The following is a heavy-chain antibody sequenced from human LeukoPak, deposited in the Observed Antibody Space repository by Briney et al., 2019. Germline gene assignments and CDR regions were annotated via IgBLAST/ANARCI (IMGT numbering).Heavy chain of an antibody. CDR2: IYYSGST. J-gene: IGHJ4*02. V-gene: IGHV4-39*01. Sequence: PSETLSLTCTVSGGSISSSSYYWGWLRQPPGKGLEWIGSIYYSGSTYYNPSLKSRVTISVDTTKNQSSLKLSSVTAADTAVYYCARRIMITFGGVIAQDYWGQGTLVTVS. CDR3: ARRIMITFGGVIAQDY. CDR1: GGSISSSSYY. D-gene: IGHD3-16*02.